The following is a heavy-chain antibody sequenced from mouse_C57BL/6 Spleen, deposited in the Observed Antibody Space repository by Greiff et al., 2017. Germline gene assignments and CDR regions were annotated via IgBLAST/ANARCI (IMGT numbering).Heavy chain of an antibody. J-gene: IGHJ2*01. CDR1: GFNIKNTY. V-gene: IGHV14-3*01. Sequence: EVKLVESVAELVRPGASVKLSCTASGFNIKNTYMHWVKQRPEQGLEWIGRIDPANGNTKYAPKFQGKATITADTSSNTAYLQLSSLTSEDTAIYYCAMGIYDYDGDYFDYWGQGTTLTVSS. CDR2: IDPANGNT. CDR3: AMGIYDYDGDYFDY. D-gene: IGHD2-4*01.